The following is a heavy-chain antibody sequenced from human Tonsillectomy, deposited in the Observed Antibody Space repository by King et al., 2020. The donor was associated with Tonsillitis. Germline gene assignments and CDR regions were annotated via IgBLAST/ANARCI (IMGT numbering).Heavy chain of an antibody. D-gene: IGHD6-19*01. V-gene: IGHV4-59*01. CDR3: ARAGSGWNWFDP. CDR2: IYYSGST. J-gene: IGHJ5*02. CDR1: GGSISSYY. Sequence: VQLQESGPGLVKPSETLSLTCTVSGGSISSYYWSWIRQPPGKGLEWIGYIYYSGSTNYNPSLKSRVTISVDTSKNQFSLKLSSVTAADTAVYYCARAGSGWNWFDPWGQGTLVTVSS.